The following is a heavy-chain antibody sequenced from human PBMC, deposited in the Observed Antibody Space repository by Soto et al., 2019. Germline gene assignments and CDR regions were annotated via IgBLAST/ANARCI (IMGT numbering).Heavy chain of an antibody. CDR2: ISYDGSLK. D-gene: IGHD3-10*01. CDR3: AKDFKVSGSYYGSLNYYYGMDV. J-gene: IGHJ6*02. CDR1: GFTFSSYG. Sequence: PGGSLRLSCAASGFTFSSYGMHWVRQAPGKGLEWVAIISYDGSLKYYADSVKGRSTISRDNSKSALYLQMNSLRPEDTAVYYCAKDFKVSGSYYGSLNYYYGMDVWGQGTTVTVSS. V-gene: IGHV3-30*18.